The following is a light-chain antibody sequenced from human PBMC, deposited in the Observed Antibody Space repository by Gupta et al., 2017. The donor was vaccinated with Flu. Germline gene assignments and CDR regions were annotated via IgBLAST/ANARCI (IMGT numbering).Light chain of an antibody. J-gene: IGLJ2*01. CDR1: SSNIGAGSD. V-gene: IGLV1-40*01. Sequence: TQPPSVSGAPGQRVTISCTGSSSNIGAGSDVHWYQQLPGQPPKLLIYGNTNRPSGVPDRFSGSKSGTSASLAITGLQAEDEADYYCQSFDSRRSGSIFGGGTKLTVL. CDR2: GNT. CDR3: QSFDSRRSGSI.